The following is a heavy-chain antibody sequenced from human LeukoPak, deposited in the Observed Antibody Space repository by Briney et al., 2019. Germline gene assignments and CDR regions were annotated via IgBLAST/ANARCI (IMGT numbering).Heavy chain of an antibody. D-gene: IGHD6-6*01. CDR2: IYTSGST. Sequence: SETLSLTCTVSGGSISSYYWSWIRQPAGKGLEWIGRIYTSGSTNYNPSLKSRVTISVDTSKNQFSLKLSSVTAADTAVYYCARRERGYSSSCIDYWGQGTLVTVSS. CDR3: ARRERGYSSSCIDY. V-gene: IGHV4-4*07. CDR1: GGSISSYY. J-gene: IGHJ4*02.